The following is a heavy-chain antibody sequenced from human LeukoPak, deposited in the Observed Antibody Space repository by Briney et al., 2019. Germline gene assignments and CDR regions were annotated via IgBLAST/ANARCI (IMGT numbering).Heavy chain of an antibody. CDR2: IYYTGST. J-gene: IGHJ4*02. Sequence: SQTLSLTCTVSGGSISSGGYYWTWIRQHPGKGLEWIGYIYYTGSTFFNPSLKSRVIISVDTSKNQFSLKLSSVTAADTAVYYCARSDQRWLYSGYWGQGTLVTVSS. CDR1: GGSISSGGYY. V-gene: IGHV4-31*03. D-gene: IGHD5-24*01. CDR3: ARSDQRWLYSGY.